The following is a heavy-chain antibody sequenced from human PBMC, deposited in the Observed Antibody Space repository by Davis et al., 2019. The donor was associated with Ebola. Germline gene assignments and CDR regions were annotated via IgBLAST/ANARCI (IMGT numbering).Heavy chain of an antibody. CDR1: GFTFSNYG. CDR3: TRGGSYGSGNQDY. Sequence: GESLKISCAASGFTFSNYGMNWVRQAPGKGLEWVSSITGRGFGTYYADSVKGRFTISRDNAKNSLYLQMSRLRVEDTAVYYCTRGGSYGSGNQDYWGQGTPVTVSS. D-gene: IGHD3-10*01. CDR2: ITGRGFGT. J-gene: IGHJ4*02. V-gene: IGHV3-21*01.